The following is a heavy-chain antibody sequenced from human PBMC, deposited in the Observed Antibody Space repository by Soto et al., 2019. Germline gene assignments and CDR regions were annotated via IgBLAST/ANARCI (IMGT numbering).Heavy chain of an antibody. Sequence: GGSLRLSCAASGFTFSSYAMSWVRQAPGKGLEWVSSISGSGGSTYYAESVKGRFTISRDNSKNTLYLQMNSLRAEDTALYYCGIAAAGKLPNDYWGQGTLVTVSS. J-gene: IGHJ4*02. CDR1: GFTFSSYA. D-gene: IGHD6-13*01. CDR2: ISGSGGST. V-gene: IGHV3-23*01. CDR3: GIAAAGKLPNDY.